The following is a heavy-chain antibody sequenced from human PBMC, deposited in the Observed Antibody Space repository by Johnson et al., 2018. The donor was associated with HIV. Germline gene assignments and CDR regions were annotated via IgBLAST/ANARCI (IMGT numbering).Heavy chain of an antibody. CDR1: GFTFGDYA. J-gene: IGHJ3*02. CDR2: IRSKAYGGTT. Sequence: VQLVESGGGLVQPGRSLRLSCTASGFTFGDYAMSWVRQAPGKGLEWVGFIRSKAYGGTTEYAASVKGRFTISRDDSKSIAYLQMNSLKTEDTAVYYCTREGVSQKGAFDIWGQGTMVTVSS. D-gene: IGHD2-8*01. CDR3: TREGVSQKGAFDI. V-gene: IGHV3-49*04.